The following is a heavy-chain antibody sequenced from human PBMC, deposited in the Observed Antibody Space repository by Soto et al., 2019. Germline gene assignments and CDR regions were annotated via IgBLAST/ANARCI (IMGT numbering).Heavy chain of an antibody. CDR3: ATRAGAPAD. V-gene: IGHV3-7*01. CDR1: GFTFNTYW. Sequence: EVQLVESGGGLVQPGGSLRLSCVVSGFTFNTYWMTWIRQAPGKGLEWVANINEDGNKQNYVDSVRGRFTISRDNDKTSLYLQMNSRRVEDTAVYNCATRAGAPADWGQGTLVTVSS. D-gene: IGHD6-25*01. J-gene: IGHJ4*02. CDR2: INEDGNKQ.